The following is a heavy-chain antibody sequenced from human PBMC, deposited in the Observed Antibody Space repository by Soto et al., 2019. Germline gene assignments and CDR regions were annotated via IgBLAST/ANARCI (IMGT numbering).Heavy chain of an antibody. CDR2: ISYDGSNK. CDR3: AKDDRQWLVCGRDYYYYYGMVV. V-gene: IGHV3-30*18. Sequence: PGGSLRLSCAASGFTFSSYGMHWVRQAPGKGLEWVAVISYDGSNKYYADSVKGRFTISRDNSKNTLYLQMNSLRAEDTAVYYCAKDDRQWLVCGRDYYYYYGMVVWGQGTTVNVSS. CDR1: GFTFSSYG. D-gene: IGHD6-19*01. J-gene: IGHJ6*01.